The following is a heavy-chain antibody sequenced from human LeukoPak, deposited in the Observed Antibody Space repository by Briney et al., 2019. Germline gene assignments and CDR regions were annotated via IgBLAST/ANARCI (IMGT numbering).Heavy chain of an antibody. CDR1: GGTFSSYA. CDR2: IIPILGIA. J-gene: IGHJ4*02. CDR3: AREFDYDSSGYLFY. Sequence: ASVKASCKASGGTFSSYAISWVRQAPGQGLEWMGRIIPILGIANYAQKFQGRVTITADKSTSTAYMELSSLRSEDTAVYYCAREFDYDSSGYLFYWGQGTLVTVSS. D-gene: IGHD3-22*01. V-gene: IGHV1-69*04.